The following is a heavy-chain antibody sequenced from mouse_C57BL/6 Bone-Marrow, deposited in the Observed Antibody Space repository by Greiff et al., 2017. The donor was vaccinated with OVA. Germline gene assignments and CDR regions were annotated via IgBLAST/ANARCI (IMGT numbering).Heavy chain of an antibody. D-gene: IGHD3-2*02. CDR2: IDPSDSYT. CDR3: ARGGLDSSGFFDY. V-gene: IGHV1-69*01. Sequence: QVQLQQPGAELVMPGASVKLSCKASGYTFTSYWMHWVKQRPGQGLEWIGEIDPSDSYTNYNQKFKGKSTLTVDKSSSTAYMQLSSLTSEDSAVYYCARGGLDSSGFFDYWGQGTTLKVSS. CDR1: GYTFTSYW. J-gene: IGHJ2*01.